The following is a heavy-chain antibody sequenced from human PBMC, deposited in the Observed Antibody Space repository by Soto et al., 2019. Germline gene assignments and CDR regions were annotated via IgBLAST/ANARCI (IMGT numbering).Heavy chain of an antibody. V-gene: IGHV4-4*07. CDR1: GGSISGFY. D-gene: IGHD4-17*01. Sequence: QVQLQESGPGLVKPSETLSLTCSVSGGSISGFYWGWTRQSAGEGLEWIGRIYLSGRTDYNPSLTSRVTMSVDTSKSQVSLKLTSVTAADTAVYYCARISVTTTYGMDVWGQGTTVTVSS. CDR2: IYLSGRT. J-gene: IGHJ6*02. CDR3: ARISVTTTYGMDV.